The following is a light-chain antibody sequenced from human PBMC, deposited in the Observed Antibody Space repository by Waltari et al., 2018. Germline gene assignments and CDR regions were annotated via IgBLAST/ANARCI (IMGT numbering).Light chain of an antibody. Sequence: EIVLTQSPATLSLSPGERATLPCRASERVSSYLAWYQQKPGQAPRLLIYDASNRATGIPDRFSGSGSGTDFTLTISSLEPEDFAVFYCQHRNDWPLTFGGGTTVEIK. V-gene: IGKV3-11*01. CDR2: DAS. CDR3: QHRNDWPLT. CDR1: ERVSSY. J-gene: IGKJ4*01.